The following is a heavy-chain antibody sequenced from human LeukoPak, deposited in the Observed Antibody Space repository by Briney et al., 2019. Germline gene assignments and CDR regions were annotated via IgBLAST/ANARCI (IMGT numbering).Heavy chain of an antibody. CDR2: ISGSGGST. Sequence: GGSLRLSCAAPGFTFSNYAMSWVRQAPGKGLEWVSVISGSGGSTYHADSVKGRFTISRDNSNNTLYLQMNSLRAEDTAIYYCAKVGSAVVAAATNYWGQGTLVTVSS. D-gene: IGHD2-15*01. J-gene: IGHJ4*02. CDR3: AKVGSAVVAAATNY. CDR1: GFTFSNYA. V-gene: IGHV3-23*01.